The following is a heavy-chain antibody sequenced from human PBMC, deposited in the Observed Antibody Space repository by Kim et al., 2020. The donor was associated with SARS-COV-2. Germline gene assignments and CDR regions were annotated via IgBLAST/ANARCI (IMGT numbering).Heavy chain of an antibody. CDR1: GGSISSGGYY. J-gene: IGHJ4*02. V-gene: IGHV4-31*03. CDR2: LYYSGST. CDR3: ARDGYGSGRIDF. D-gene: IGHD3-10*01. Sequence: SETLSLTCTVSGGSISSGGYYWNWLRQDPGKGREWIGYLYYSGSTYYNPSLKSRVTISVDTSKNQFSLKLSSVTAADAAVYYCARDGYGSGRIDFWGQGTLVTVSS.